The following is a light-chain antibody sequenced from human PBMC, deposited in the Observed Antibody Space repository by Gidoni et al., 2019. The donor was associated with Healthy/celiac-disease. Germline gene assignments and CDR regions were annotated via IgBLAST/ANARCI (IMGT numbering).Light chain of an antibody. J-gene: IGKJ4*01. CDR3: QQYNNWPLT. CDR2: GAS. Sequence: EIVMTQSPATLSVSPVERATLSCSASQSVHSNLAWYQQKPCQAPRLLIYGASNRATGLPARFSGCGSGSEFTLTISSLQSEDFAVCFCQQYNNWPLTFGGGTKVEIK. CDR1: QSVHSN. V-gene: IGKV3-15*01.